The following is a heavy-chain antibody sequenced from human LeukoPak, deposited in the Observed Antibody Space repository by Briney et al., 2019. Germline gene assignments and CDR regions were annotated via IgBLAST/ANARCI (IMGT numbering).Heavy chain of an antibody. D-gene: IGHD3-16*01. Sequence: ASVKVSCKASGYTFTSYDINWVRQASGQGLEWMGWMSPKSANTGYAQQFQGRVTITRDTSISTAYMELSSLTSEDTAVYYCARTPLRGLIDYWGQGTLVTVSS. CDR2: MSPKSANT. J-gene: IGHJ4*02. CDR3: ARTPLRGLIDY. V-gene: IGHV1-8*03. CDR1: GYTFTSYD.